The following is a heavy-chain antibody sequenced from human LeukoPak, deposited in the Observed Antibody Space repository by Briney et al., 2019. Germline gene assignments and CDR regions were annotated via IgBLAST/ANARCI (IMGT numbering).Heavy chain of an antibody. Sequence: AGSLCLSCAASGVSFSSYAMNWGRQPPRPGLEWVSTITGSGGSTYYAYSVKGRFTISRENAKNSLYLQMISLSAEDTTVYYCVVVAGFVLDYCGQGTLVTVSS. V-gene: IGHV3-23*01. CDR2: ITGSGGST. J-gene: IGHJ4*02. CDR1: GVSFSSYA. CDR3: VVVAGFVLDY. D-gene: IGHD2-15*01.